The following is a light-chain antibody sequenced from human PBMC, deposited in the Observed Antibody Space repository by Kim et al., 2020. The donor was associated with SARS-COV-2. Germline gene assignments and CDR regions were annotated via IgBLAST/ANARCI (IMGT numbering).Light chain of an antibody. Sequence: DIQMTQSPSALSASVGDRVTITCRASQSVSTWLAWYQQKPGKAPNLLIYKASSLESGVPSRFSGSGSGTEFTLTISSLQPDDFATYYCQQYNRYSLTFGQGTKLEI. CDR3: QQYNRYSLT. CDR1: QSVSTW. V-gene: IGKV1-5*03. CDR2: KAS. J-gene: IGKJ1*01.